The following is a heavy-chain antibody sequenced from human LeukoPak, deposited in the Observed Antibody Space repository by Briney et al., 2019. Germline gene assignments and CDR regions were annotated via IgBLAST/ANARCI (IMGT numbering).Heavy chain of an antibody. V-gene: IGHV1-69*04. Sequence: GASVKVSCKASGGTFSSYAISWVRQAPGQGLEWMGRIIPILGIANYAQKFQGRVTITADKSTSTAYMELSSLRSEDTAVYYCVSPEGRIAAAGTWDWYFDLWGRGTLVTVSS. D-gene: IGHD6-13*01. J-gene: IGHJ2*01. CDR2: IIPILGIA. CDR3: VSPEGRIAAAGTWDWYFDL. CDR1: GGTFSSYA.